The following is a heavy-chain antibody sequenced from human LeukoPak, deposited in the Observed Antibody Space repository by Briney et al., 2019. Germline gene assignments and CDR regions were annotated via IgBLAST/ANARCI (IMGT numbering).Heavy chain of an antibody. Sequence: SETLSLTCTVSGGSISSSSYYWGWIRQPPGKGLEWIGSIYYSGSTYYNPSLKSRVTISVDTSKNQFSLKLSSVTAADTAVYYCARELRPIFDYWGQGTLVTVSS. J-gene: IGHJ4*02. CDR2: IYYSGST. CDR3: ARELRPIFDY. D-gene: IGHD4-17*01. V-gene: IGHV4-39*07. CDR1: GGSISSSSYY.